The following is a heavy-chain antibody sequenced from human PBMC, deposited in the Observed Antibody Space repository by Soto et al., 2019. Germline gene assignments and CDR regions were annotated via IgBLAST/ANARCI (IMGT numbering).Heavy chain of an antibody. CDR2: IYYSGDI. Sequence: SETLSLTCTVSGGSISSGGYYWNWIRQPPGKGLEWIGYIYYSGDIYYSPSLKSRVTISLDTSKNQFSLKLSFVTAADTAVYYCARGGYIVVVVPDAFDIWGQGTMVTVSS. D-gene: IGHD2-15*01. J-gene: IGHJ3*02. CDR3: ARGGYIVVVVPDAFDI. V-gene: IGHV4-30-4*08. CDR1: GGSISSGGYY.